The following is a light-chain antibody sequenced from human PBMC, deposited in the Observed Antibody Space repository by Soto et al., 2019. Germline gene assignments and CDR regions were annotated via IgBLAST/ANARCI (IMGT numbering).Light chain of an antibody. Sequence: QSALTQPPSVSGSPGQSVTISCTGTSTDFVSYNRVSWYQQPPGTAPKLIIYEASNRPSGVPDRLSGSKSGNTASLTISGLQAAGEVDYYCSLYTSENTYVFGTGTKVTVL. CDR3: SLYTSENTYV. CDR1: STDFVSYNR. V-gene: IGLV2-18*01. CDR2: EAS. J-gene: IGLJ1*01.